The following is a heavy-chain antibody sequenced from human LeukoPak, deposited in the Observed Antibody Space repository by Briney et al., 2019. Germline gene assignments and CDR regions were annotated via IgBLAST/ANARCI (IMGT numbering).Heavy chain of an antibody. CDR2: VCGRGDST. D-gene: IGHD5-18*01. Sequence: GGSLRLSCTASGFTFSTYGMNWVRQAPGQGLEWISAVCGRGDSTQYVDSVKGRFTISRDNSKNTLYLQMNNLRPEDTAVSYCAKDGRAGNNYGYDADYWGQGTLVTVSS. V-gene: IGHV3-23*01. J-gene: IGHJ4*02. CDR3: AKDGRAGNNYGYDADY. CDR1: GFTFSTYG.